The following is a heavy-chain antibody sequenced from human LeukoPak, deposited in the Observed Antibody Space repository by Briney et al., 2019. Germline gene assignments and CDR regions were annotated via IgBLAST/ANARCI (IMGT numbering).Heavy chain of an antibody. D-gene: IGHD6-13*01. V-gene: IGHV3-7*01. CDR3: ARDGTAAGVYFDL. CDR1: GFTFTDYW. CDR2: IRQDGSEK. J-gene: IGHJ4*01. Sequence: GGSLRLSCEVSGFTFTDYWMNWVRQAPGRGPEWVASIRQDGSEKTYVDSVKGRFTISRDNTKNSLSLQLNGLRAEDTAVYYCARDGTAAGVYFDLWGQGTLVTVSS.